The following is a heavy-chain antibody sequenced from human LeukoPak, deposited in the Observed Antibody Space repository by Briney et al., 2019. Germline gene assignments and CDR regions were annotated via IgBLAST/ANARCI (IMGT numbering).Heavy chain of an antibody. CDR1: GFTFSSYS. J-gene: IGHJ4*02. CDR2: ISSSSSYI. CDR3: ARDPLYCSSTSCFFDY. V-gene: IGHV3-21*01. D-gene: IGHD2-2*01. Sequence: GGSLRLSCAASGFTFSSYSMNWVRQAPGRGLEWVSSISSSSSYIYYADSVKGRFTISRDNAKNSLYLQMNSLRAEDTAVYYCARDPLYCSSTSCFFDYWGQGTLVTVSS.